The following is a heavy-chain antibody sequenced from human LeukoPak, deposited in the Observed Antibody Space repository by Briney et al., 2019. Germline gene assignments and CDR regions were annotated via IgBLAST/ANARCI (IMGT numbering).Heavy chain of an antibody. J-gene: IGHJ4*02. D-gene: IGHD4/OR15-4a*01. Sequence: SETLSLTCTVSGGSISSYYCSWIRQPPGKRLEWIGYIYYSGSTYYNPSLKSRVTISVDTSKNQFSLKLSSVTAADTAVYYCARDVSGAMTWGQGALVTVSS. CDR1: GGSISSYY. CDR3: ARDVSGAMT. V-gene: IGHV4-59*12. CDR2: IYYSGST.